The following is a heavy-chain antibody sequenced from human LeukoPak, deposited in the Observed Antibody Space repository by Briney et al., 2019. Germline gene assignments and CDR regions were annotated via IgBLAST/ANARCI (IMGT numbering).Heavy chain of an antibody. V-gene: IGHV4-59*01. D-gene: IGHD1-26*01. CDR2: MYYSGSI. CDR3: ARDRATVGATAGIFDY. J-gene: IGHJ4*02. Sequence: SQTLSLTSRVSGGSISSYYWSWIRQPPGKGLERIGYMYYSGSINYNPSLKSRVTISIDTSKKQFSLKLSSVTAADTAVYYCARDRATVGATAGIFDYWGQGTLVTVSS. CDR1: GGSISSYY.